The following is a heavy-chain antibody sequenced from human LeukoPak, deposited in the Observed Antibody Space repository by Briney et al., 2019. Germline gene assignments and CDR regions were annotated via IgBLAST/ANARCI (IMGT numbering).Heavy chain of an antibody. Sequence: PSETLSLTCAVYGGSFSGYYWSWIRQPPGKGLGWIGEINHSGITNSNPSIHGRVPMPVDTSKNPFSMKLSSVTAADTAVYYCARDLTLGYCSSTSCYTGFDPWGQGTLVTVSS. D-gene: IGHD2-2*02. J-gene: IGHJ5*02. CDR3: ARDLTLGYCSSTSCYTGFDP. CDR1: GGSFSGYY. V-gene: IGHV4-34*01. CDR2: INHSGIT.